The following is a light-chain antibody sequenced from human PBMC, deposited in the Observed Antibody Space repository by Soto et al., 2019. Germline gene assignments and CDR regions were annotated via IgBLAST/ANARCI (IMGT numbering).Light chain of an antibody. V-gene: IGKV1-39*01. Sequence: DLQMTQSPSSLSASVGDRVTITCRARQSISSYLNWYQQKPGKAPKLLIYAASSLQSGVPSRFSGSGSGTDFTLTISSLQPEDFATYYCQQSYSTLTWTFGQGTKVEIK. CDR3: QQSYSTLTWT. J-gene: IGKJ1*01. CDR2: AAS. CDR1: QSISSY.